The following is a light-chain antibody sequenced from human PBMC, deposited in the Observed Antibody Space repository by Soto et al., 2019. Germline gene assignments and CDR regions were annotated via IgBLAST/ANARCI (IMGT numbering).Light chain of an antibody. V-gene: IGLV2-14*03. J-gene: IGLJ2*01. CDR1: SSDIGGYNY. CDR2: DVS. Sequence: QSALTQPASVSGSPGQSITISCTGTSSDIGGYNYISWYQQHPGKVPKLMIYDVSHRPSGVSNRFSGSKSGNTASLTISGLQAEDEADYYCSSFTSRNTLVFGGGTQLTVL. CDR3: SSFTSRNTLV.